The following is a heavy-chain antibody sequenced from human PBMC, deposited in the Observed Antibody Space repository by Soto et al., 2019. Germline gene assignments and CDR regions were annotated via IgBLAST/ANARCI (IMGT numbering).Heavy chain of an antibody. CDR3: ARGSPTTTPFDY. J-gene: IGHJ4*02. CDR2: INPNNGGT. CDR1: GYTFTDYY. V-gene: IGHV1-2*04. D-gene: IGHD1-1*01. Sequence: QVQLVQSGADLKKPGASVKVSCKASGYTFTDYYMHWVRQAPGQGLEWMGWINPNNGGTSYAQKFEGWVTMTRDTSSSTAYMEVRRLTSDDTAVYYCARGSPTTTPFDYWGQGTLVTVSS.